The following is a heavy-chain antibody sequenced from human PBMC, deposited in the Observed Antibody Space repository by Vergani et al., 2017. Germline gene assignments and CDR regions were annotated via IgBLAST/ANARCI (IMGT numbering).Heavy chain of an antibody. CDR1: GFTFTNFA. Sequence: EVHLLETGGGLVQPGGSLRLSCAASGFTFTNFAMSWIRQAPGKGLEWISDISGTDGKVYYADSVKGRFTISRDNSKNTVYLEMNNLRGEDTALYFCAKENRYDGTWGPEHFFGYWGQGTLVTVTS. CDR3: AKENRYDGTWGPEHFFGY. D-gene: IGHD3-16*01. CDR2: ISGTDGKV. V-gene: IGHV3-23*01. J-gene: IGHJ4*02.